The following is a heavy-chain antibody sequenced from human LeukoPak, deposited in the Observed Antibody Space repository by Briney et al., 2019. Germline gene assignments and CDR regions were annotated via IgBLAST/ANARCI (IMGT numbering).Heavy chain of an antibody. CDR1: GGSINSNSFY. J-gene: IGHJ3*02. Sequence: SETLSLTCTVSGGSINSNSFYWGWIRHPPGKELEWIGSIYFTGSTYYNPSLKSRVIISVDTSKNQFSLKLSSVTAADTAVYYCARGSLRSDIWGQGTMVTVSS. CDR2: IYFTGST. CDR3: ARGSLRSDI. V-gene: IGHV4-39*07.